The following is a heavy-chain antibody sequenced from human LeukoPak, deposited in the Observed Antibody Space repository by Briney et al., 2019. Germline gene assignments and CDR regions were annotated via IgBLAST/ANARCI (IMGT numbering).Heavy chain of an antibody. J-gene: IGHJ5*02. V-gene: IGHV1-2*06. Sequence: ASVKVSCXASGYTFTGYYMHWVRQAPGQGLEWMGRINPNSGGTNYAQKFQGRVTMTRDTSISTAYMELSRLRSDDTAVYYCVGGDSSSWYAGYQPRRYNWFDPWGQGTLVTVSS. CDR2: INPNSGGT. CDR3: VGGDSSSWYAGYQPRRYNWFDP. CDR1: GYTFTGYY. D-gene: IGHD6-13*01.